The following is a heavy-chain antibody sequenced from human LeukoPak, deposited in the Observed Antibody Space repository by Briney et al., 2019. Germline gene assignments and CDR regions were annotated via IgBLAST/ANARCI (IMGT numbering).Heavy chain of an antibody. CDR2: IYYSGST. Sequence: SETLSLTCTVSGGSISSGDYYWNWIRQPPGKGLEWMGYIYYSGSTYYNPSLESRVTISVDTSKNQFFLKLSSVTAADTAVYYCARHSSNDYYYRYYFDYWGQGTLVTVSS. CDR3: ARHSSNDYYYRYYFDY. J-gene: IGHJ4*02. D-gene: IGHD3-22*01. V-gene: IGHV4-30-4*01. CDR1: GGSISSGDYY.